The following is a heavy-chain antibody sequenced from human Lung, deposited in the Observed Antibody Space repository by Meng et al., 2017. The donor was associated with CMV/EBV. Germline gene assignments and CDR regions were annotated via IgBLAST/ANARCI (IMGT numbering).Heavy chain of an antibody. CDR3: SRPPVSEGSVDVPADNY. V-gene: IGHV1-2*02. J-gene: IGHJ4*02. D-gene: IGHD2-2*01. CDR2: INPNSGGT. Sequence: ASXXVSXKASGYTFTGYYMHWVRQAPGQGLVWMGWINPNSGGTNNDQEFQGKVTMTGDKYISTAYMELSRLRSDDAAVYYCSRPPVSEGSVDVPADNYWGQGTLVTVSS. CDR1: GYTFTGYY.